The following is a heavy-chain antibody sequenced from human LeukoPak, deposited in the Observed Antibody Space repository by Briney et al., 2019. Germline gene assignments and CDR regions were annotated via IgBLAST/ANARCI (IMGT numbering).Heavy chain of an antibody. CDR3: ARKTFRGLERGYYSGMDV. D-gene: IGHD1-1*01. V-gene: IGHV1-3*01. CDR2: INAGNGNT. J-gene: IGHJ6*04. Sequence: ASVKVSCKASGYTFTSYAMHWVRQAPGQRLEWMGWINAGNGNTKYSQKFQGRVTITRDTSASTAYMELSSLRSEDTAVYYCARKTFRGLERGYYSGMDVGGKGTTATVS. CDR1: GYTFTSYA.